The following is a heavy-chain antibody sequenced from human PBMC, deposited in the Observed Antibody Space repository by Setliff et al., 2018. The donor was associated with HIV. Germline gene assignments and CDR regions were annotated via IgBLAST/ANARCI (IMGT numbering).Heavy chain of an antibody. D-gene: IGHD2-21*02. CDR2: IHYTGNT. J-gene: IGHJ4*02. Sequence: LSLPCTVSGASISTTTYYWGWIRQPPGKGLEWIGSIHYTGNTYNTPSLKSRLTISVDASKNQISLKLTSVTAADTAIYFCAREGDGIDYWGQGILVTVSS. V-gene: IGHV4-39*02. CDR1: GASISTTTYY. CDR3: AREGDGIDY.